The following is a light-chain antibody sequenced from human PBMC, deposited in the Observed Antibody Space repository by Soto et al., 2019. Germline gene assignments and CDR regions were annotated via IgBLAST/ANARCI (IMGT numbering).Light chain of an antibody. Sequence: DIQMTQSPSSLSASVGDRVTITCRASQTISSYLNWYQQKPGKAPKILIYAASSLQSGVPSRFSGSGSGTDFTLTISSLQPEDFATYFCQQTYNMPPTFGPGTKVEIK. V-gene: IGKV1-39*01. CDR1: QTISSY. CDR2: AAS. J-gene: IGKJ3*01. CDR3: QQTYNMPPT.